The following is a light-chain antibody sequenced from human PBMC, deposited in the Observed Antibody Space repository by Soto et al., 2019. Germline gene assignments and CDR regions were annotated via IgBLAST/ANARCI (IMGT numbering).Light chain of an antibody. CDR2: GAS. J-gene: IGKJ1*01. V-gene: IGKV3-20*01. CDR1: QSVSSSY. CDR3: QQYGSPPWT. Sequence: EIVLTQSPGTLSLSPGERATLSCRASQSVSSSYLAWYQQKPGQAPRLLNYGASSRATGIPDRFSGSGSGTDFTLTISRREPEDSAVYYSQQYGSPPWTFGQGTKVEIK.